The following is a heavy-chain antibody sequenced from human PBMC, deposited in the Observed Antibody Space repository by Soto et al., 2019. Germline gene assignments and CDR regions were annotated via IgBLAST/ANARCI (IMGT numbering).Heavy chain of an antibody. CDR1: GFTFSSSG. CDR3: AKEESSGWYRTADR. D-gene: IGHD6-19*01. CDR2: IYYDGSEQ. Sequence: QVQLVESGGGVVQPGRSLRLSCAASGFTFSSSGMHWVRQAPGEGLEWVGVIYYDGSEQYYADSVKGRFTISRDNSKNTPYLQMSSLRDEDTAVYYCAKEESSGWYRTADRWGQGTLVTVSS. V-gene: IGHV3-30*18. J-gene: IGHJ5*02.